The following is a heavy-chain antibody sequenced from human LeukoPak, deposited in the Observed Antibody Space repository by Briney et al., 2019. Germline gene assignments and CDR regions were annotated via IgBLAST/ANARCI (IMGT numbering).Heavy chain of an antibody. Sequence: KPGGSLRLSCAASGFTFSSYSMNWVRQAPGKGLEWVSSISSSSSYIYYADSVKGRFTISRDNAKNSLYLQMNSLRAEDTAVYYCASAGYSSSWPTFDYWGQGTLVTVSS. J-gene: IGHJ4*02. CDR2: ISSSSSYI. CDR1: GFTFSSYS. D-gene: IGHD6-13*01. V-gene: IGHV3-21*01. CDR3: ASAGYSSSWPTFDY.